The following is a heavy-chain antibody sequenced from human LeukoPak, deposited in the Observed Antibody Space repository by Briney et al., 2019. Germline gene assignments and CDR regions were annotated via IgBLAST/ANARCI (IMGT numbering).Heavy chain of an antibody. J-gene: IGHJ5*02. CDR2: ISSSGSTI. Sequence: GGSLRLSCAASGFTFSSYEMNWVRQAPGKGLEWVSYISSSGSTIYYADSVKGRFTISRDNAKNTLYLQTNSLRAEDTAVYYCARGLGSPVPTWFDPWGQGTLVTVSS. CDR3: ARGLGSPVPTWFDP. D-gene: IGHD3-16*01. V-gene: IGHV3-48*03. CDR1: GFTFSSYE.